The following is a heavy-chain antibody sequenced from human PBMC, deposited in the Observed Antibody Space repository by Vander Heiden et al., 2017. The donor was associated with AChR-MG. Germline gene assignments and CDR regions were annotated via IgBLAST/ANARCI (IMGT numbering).Heavy chain of an antibody. V-gene: IGHV3-23*01. CDR3: AKDLWGSGSYAWFDP. D-gene: IGHD3-10*01. J-gene: IGHJ5*02. CDR1: GFTFSSYA. Sequence: EVQLLESGGGLVQPGGSLRLSCAASGFTFSSYAMSWVRQAPGKGLEWVSAISGSGTSTYYADSVKGRFTISRDNSKNTLYLQMNSLRAEDTAVYYCAKDLWGSGSYAWFDPWGQGTLVTVSS. CDR2: ISGSGTST.